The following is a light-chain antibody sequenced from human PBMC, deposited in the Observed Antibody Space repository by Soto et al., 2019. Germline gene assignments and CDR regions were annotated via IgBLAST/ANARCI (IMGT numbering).Light chain of an antibody. V-gene: IGKV3-15*01. Sequence: EKVMTQSPATLSVSPGESATLSCRASESVSDNLAWYHQKPGQAPRLLIYGASTRATGTPARFSGSGSGTEFTLTISSLQSEDFAVYYCQQYDNSPLTFGGGTKVDIK. CDR3: QQYDNSPLT. J-gene: IGKJ4*01. CDR1: ESVSDN. CDR2: GAS.